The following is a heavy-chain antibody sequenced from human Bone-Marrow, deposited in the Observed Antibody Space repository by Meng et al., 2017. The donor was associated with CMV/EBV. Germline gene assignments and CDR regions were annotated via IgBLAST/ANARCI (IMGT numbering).Heavy chain of an antibody. D-gene: IGHD2-2*02. J-gene: IGHJ6*02. Sequence: GESLKISCTASGFTFGDYAMSWVRQAPGKGLEWVGFIRSKAYGGTTEYAASVKGRFTISRDDSKSIGYLQMNSLKTEDTAVYYCARDTGDCSSTSCYTWRDYYYYGMDVWGQGTTVTVSS. V-gene: IGHV3-49*04. CDR3: ARDTGDCSSTSCYTWRDYYYYGMDV. CDR1: GFTFGDYA. CDR2: IRSKAYGGTT.